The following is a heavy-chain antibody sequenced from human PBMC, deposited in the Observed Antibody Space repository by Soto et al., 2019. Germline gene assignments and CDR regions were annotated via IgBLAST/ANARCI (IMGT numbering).Heavy chain of an antibody. V-gene: IGHV4-31*03. CDR3: AVWVMVRGANSFDY. Sequence: QVQLQESGPGLVKPSQTLSLTCTVSGGSISSGGYYWSWIRQHPGQGLEWIGYIYYSGSTYYNPSLKSRVNISVDTSKNQFSLKLSSVTAADTAVYYCAVWVMVRGANSFDYWGQGTLVTVSS. J-gene: IGHJ4*02. D-gene: IGHD3-10*01. CDR2: IYYSGST. CDR1: GGSISSGGYY.